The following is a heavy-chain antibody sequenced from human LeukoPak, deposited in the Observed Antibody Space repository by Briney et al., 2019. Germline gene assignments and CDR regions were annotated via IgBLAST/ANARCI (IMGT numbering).Heavy chain of an antibody. CDR1: GYSFTNYW. D-gene: IGHD6-13*01. CDR3: ARTGIAAAGLNWFDP. Sequence: GESLKISCKGSGYSFTNYWIGWVRQMPGKGLEWMGIIYPGDSDTRYSPSFQGQVTISADKSISTAYLQWSSLKASDTAMYYCARTGIAAAGLNWFDPWGQGTLVTVSS. V-gene: IGHV5-51*01. J-gene: IGHJ5*02. CDR2: IYPGDSDT.